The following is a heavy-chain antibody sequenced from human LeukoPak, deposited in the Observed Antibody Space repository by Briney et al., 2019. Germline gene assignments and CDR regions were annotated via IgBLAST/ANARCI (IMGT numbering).Heavy chain of an antibody. CDR2: IGYDGSNK. V-gene: IGHV3-30*02. CDR3: AKDVLMATILVPPNH. J-gene: IGHJ5*02. CDR1: RFTFSSYG. D-gene: IGHD5-24*01. Sequence: PGGSLRLSCAASRFTFSSYGMHWVRQAPGKGLEWVAFIGYDGSNKYYGDSVKGRFTISRDNSKNTMYLQMSSLRAEDTAVYYCAKDVLMATILVPPNHWGQGTLVTVSS.